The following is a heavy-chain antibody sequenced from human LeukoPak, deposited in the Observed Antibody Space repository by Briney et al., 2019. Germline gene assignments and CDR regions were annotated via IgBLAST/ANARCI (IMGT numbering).Heavy chain of an antibody. D-gene: IGHD6-13*01. CDR1: GGTFSSYA. Sequence: GSSVKVSCKASGGTFSSYAISWVRQAPGQGLEWMGGIIPIFGTANYAQKFQGRVTITADKSTSTAYMELSSLRSEDTAVYYCARNLGEYSSSADYDYWGQGTLVTVSS. V-gene: IGHV1-69*06. CDR2: IIPIFGTA. CDR3: ARNLGEYSSSADYDY. J-gene: IGHJ4*02.